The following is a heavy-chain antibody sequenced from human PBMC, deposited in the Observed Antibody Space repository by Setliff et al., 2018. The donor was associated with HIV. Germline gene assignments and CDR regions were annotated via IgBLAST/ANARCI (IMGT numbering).Heavy chain of an antibody. CDR2: LYTSGST. Sequence: PSETLSLTCTVSGGSISSGSYYWSWIRQPAGKGLEWIGRLYTSGSTNHNPSLKSRVTISVDTSKNQFSLKLSSVTAADTAVYYCARANHDGYQISNWFDPWGQGTLVTVSS. J-gene: IGHJ5*02. CDR1: GGSISSGSYY. D-gene: IGHD2-21*01. CDR3: ARANHDGYQISNWFDP. V-gene: IGHV4-61*02.